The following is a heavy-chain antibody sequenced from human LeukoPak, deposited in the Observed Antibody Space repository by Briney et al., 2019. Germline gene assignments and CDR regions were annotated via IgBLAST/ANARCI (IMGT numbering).Heavy chain of an antibody. D-gene: IGHD3-10*01. CDR2: IYYSGST. Sequence: SETLSLTCTVSGGSISSYYWSWIRQPPGKGLEWIGYIYYSGSTNYNPSLKSRVTISVDTSKNQFSLKLSSVTAADTAVYYCARDLRSYSYYYYMDVWGKGTTVTVSS. CDR3: ARDLRSYSYYYYMDV. V-gene: IGHV4-59*01. J-gene: IGHJ6*03. CDR1: GGSISSYY.